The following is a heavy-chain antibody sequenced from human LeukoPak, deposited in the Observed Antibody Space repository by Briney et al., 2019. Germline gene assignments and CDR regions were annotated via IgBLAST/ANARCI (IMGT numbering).Heavy chain of an antibody. D-gene: IGHD6-13*01. CDR1: GFTFDDYA. J-gene: IGHJ6*02. Sequence: PGGSLRLSCAASGFTFDDYAMHWVRQAPGKGLEWVSGISWNSGSIGYADSVKGRFTISRDNAKNSLYLQMNSLRAEDTALYYCAKDNSSSWYTAIYGMDVWGQGTTVTVSS. CDR3: AKDNSSSWYTAIYGMDV. V-gene: IGHV3-9*01. CDR2: ISWNSGSI.